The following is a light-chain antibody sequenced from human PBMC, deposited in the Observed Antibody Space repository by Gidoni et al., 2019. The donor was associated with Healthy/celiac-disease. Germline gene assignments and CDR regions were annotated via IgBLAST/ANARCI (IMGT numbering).Light chain of an antibody. CDR3: QQRSSY. CDR2: DAS. V-gene: IGKV3-11*01. CDR1: QSVSSY. Sequence: IVLPQSTPTVSLSPGERATLSCRPSQSVSSYLAWYQQKPGQAPRLLIYDASNRAHGIPARFSGSGSGTDFTLTISSLEPEDFAVYHCQQRSSYFGQXTKVEIK. J-gene: IGKJ2*01.